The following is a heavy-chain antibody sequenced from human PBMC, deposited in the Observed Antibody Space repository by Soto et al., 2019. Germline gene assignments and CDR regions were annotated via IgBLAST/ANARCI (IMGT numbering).Heavy chain of an antibody. D-gene: IGHD2-2*02. CDR3: ATLVPAPIKLYPRLGWFDP. J-gene: IGHJ5*02. CDR2: IIPISDTA. CDR1: GGTFNSDT. Sequence: SVKVSCKASGGTFNSDTITWLRQAPGQGLEWMGGIIPISDTAHYAQNFQGRVTITADDSTSTVYMELSSLRSEDTAVYYCATLVPAPIKLYPRLGWFDPWGQGTRVTVSS. V-gene: IGHV1-69*13.